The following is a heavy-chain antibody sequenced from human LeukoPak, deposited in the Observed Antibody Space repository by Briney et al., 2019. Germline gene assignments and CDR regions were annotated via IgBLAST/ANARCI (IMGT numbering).Heavy chain of an antibody. J-gene: IGHJ4*02. Sequence: PGGSLRLSCAASGFTFTSYWMSWVRQSPGKGLVWVANINQDGSEKYYVDSVKGRFTISRDNAKNSVYLQVNSLRAEDTAVYYCARGRTHGYWGQGTLVTVSS. CDR1: GFTFTSYW. V-gene: IGHV3-7*05. CDR2: INQDGSEK. CDR3: ARGRTHGY.